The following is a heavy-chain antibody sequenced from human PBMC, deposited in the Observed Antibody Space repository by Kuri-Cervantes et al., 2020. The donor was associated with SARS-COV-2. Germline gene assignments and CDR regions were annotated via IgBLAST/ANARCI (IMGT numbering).Heavy chain of an antibody. CDR2: IIPIFGIA. D-gene: IGHD6-13*01. CDR3: ARLSGGDSSSPVSGMDV. V-gene: IGHV1-69*10. Sequence: SVKVSCKASGYTFTSYGISWVRQAPGQGLEWMGGIIPIFGIANYAQKFQGRVTITADKSTSTAYMELSSLRSEDTAVYYCARLSGGDSSSPVSGMDVWGQGTTVTVSS. CDR1: GYTFTSYG. J-gene: IGHJ6*02.